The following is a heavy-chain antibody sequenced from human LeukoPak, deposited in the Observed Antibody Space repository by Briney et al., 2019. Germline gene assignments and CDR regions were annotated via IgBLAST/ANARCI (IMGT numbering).Heavy chain of an antibody. V-gene: IGHV5-10-1*01. J-gene: IGHJ6*02. CDR2: IVPSDSYT. CDR3: ARPMAGSGGYYYYDMDV. Sequence: GESLKISCKASGYSFTSYWSSWVRQMPGKGLEWMGIIVPSDSYTNYSPSFQGHVTISHDKSISTDYLQWSRLKSSDTGTYYCARPMAGSGGYYYYDMDVWGQGTTVRVSS. D-gene: IGHD2-8*01. CDR1: GYSFTSYW.